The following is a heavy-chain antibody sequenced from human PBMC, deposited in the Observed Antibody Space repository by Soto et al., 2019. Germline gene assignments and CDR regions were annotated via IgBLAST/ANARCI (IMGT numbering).Heavy chain of an antibody. J-gene: IGHJ5*02. D-gene: IGHD3-3*01. CDR1: GYTFTSYY. Sequence: ASVKVSCKASGYTFTSYYMHWVRQAPGQGLEWMGIINPSGGSTSYAQKFQGRVTMTRDTSTSTVCMELSSLRSEDTAVYYCARERLDTIFGVVISVDWFDPWG. V-gene: IGHV1-46*01. CDR2: INPSGGST. CDR3: ARERLDTIFGVVISVDWFDP.